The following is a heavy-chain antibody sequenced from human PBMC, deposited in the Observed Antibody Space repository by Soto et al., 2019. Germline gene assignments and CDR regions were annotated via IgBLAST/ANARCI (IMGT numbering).Heavy chain of an antibody. CDR3: ARRYYYDSSGYYPGGFDY. CDR2: IYYSGST. CDR1: GGSISSSSYY. J-gene: IGHJ4*02. V-gene: IGHV4-39*01. D-gene: IGHD3-22*01. Sequence: PSATLSLTCTVSGGSISSSSYYWGWIRQPPGKGLEWIGSIYYSGSTYYNPSLKSRVTISVDTSKNQFSLKLSSVTAADTAVYYCARRYYYDSSGYYPGGFDYWGQGTLVTVSS.